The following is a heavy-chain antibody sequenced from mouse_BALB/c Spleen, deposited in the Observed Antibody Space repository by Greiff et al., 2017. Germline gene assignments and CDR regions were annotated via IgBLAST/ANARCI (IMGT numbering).Heavy chain of an antibody. V-gene: IGHV2-9*02. J-gene: IGHJ3*01. CDR3: ARGRYYGSEAWFAY. D-gene: IGHD1-1*01. CDR1: GFSLTSYG. CDR2: IWAGGST. Sequence: QVQLKQSGPGLVAPSQSLSITCTVSGFSLTSYGVHWVRQPPGKGLEWMGVIWAGGSTNYNSALMSRLSISKDNSKGQVFLKMNSLRTDDTAMYYCARGRYYGSEAWFAYWGQGTLVTVSA.